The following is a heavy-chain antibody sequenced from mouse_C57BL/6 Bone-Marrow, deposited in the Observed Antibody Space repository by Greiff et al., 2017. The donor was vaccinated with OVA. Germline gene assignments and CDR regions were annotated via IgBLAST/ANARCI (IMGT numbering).Heavy chain of an antibody. CDR1: GYTFTSYL. CDR3: ARMGWLLHFAY. J-gene: IGHJ3*01. D-gene: IGHD2-3*01. V-gene: IGHV1-64*01. CDR2: IHPNSGST. Sequence: QVQLQQPGAELVKPGASVKLSCKASGYTFTSYLMHWVKQRPGQGLEWIGMIHPNSGSTNYNEKFKSKATLTVDKSSSTAYMQLSSLTSEDSAVYYCARMGWLLHFAYWGQGTLVTVSA.